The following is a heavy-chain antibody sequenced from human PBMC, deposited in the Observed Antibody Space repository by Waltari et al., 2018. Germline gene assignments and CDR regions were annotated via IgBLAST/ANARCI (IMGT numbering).Heavy chain of an antibody. J-gene: IGHJ4*02. CDR1: GFTFVNYW. Sequence: EVQLVESGGGLVQPGGSLRLSCTASGFTFVNYWMSWVRQAPGKGPQWVAYIKEDGTEESYLDSLKGRFTISRDDAKNSLHLQMNSLRVEDTAIYYCARVSKGIHFDYWGQGTLVTVSS. CDR3: ARVSKGIHFDY. CDR2: IKEDGTEE. V-gene: IGHV3-7*04.